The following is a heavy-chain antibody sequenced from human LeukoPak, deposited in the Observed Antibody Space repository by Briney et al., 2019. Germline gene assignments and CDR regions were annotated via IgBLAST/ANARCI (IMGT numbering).Heavy chain of an antibody. D-gene: IGHD2-15*01. CDR3: ARQGIDDYYFDY. V-gene: IGHV4-59*05. CDR2: IYYSGST. J-gene: IGHJ4*02. Sequence: SETPSLTCTVSGGSISSYYWSWIRQPAGKGLEWIGSIYYSGSTYYNPSLKSRVTISVDTSKNQFSLKLSSVTAADTAVYYCARQGIDDYYFDYRGQGTLVTVSS. CDR1: GGSISSYY.